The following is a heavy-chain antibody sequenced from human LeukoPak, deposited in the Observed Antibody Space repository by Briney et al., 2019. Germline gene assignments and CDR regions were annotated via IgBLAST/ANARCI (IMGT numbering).Heavy chain of an antibody. D-gene: IGHD3-10*01. J-gene: IGHJ4*02. CDR2: MHYSGST. V-gene: IGHV4-59*11. CDR1: GFTFSNHA. Sequence: GSLGLSCAASGFTFSNHAMSWVRQAPGKGLEWIANMHYSGSTYYNPSLKSRVTISVDTSKNQFSLRLSSVTAADTAVYYCARGKYYYGSDYWGQGTLATVSS. CDR3: ARGKYYYGSDY.